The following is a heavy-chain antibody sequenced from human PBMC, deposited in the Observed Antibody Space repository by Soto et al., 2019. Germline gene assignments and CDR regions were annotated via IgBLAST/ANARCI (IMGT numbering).Heavy chain of an antibody. J-gene: IGHJ4*02. Sequence: ASVKVSCKASGYTFTSYDINWVRQATGQGLEWMGWMNPNSGGTNYAQKFQGWVTMTRDTSISTAYMELSRLRSDDTAVYYCARVKDTVYDYWGQGTLVTVSS. D-gene: IGHD4-4*01. CDR2: MNPNSGGT. V-gene: IGHV1-2*04. CDR3: ARVKDTVYDY. CDR1: GYTFTSYD.